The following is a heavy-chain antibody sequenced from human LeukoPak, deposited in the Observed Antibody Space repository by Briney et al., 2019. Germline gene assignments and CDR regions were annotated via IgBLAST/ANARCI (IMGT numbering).Heavy chain of an antibody. CDR3: AKTISVRRYFEY. J-gene: IGHJ4*02. D-gene: IGHD3-3*01. V-gene: IGHV3-23*01. CDR1: GFTFISYA. CDR2: ISGSGGRT. Sequence: GGSLRLSCAASGFTFISYAMSWVRQAPGKGLEWVSSISGSGGRTSYADSVQGRFTISRDNSKNTLYLQMNSLRAEDTAVYYCAKTISVRRYFEYWGQGTLVTVSS.